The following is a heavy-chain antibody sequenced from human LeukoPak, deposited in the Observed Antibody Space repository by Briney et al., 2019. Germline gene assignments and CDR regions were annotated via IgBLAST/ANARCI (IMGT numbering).Heavy chain of an antibody. J-gene: IGHJ3*02. CDR2: ISGSSSYI. V-gene: IGHV3-21*01. D-gene: IGHD2/OR15-2a*01. Sequence: GGSLRLSCAASGFIFSNSAMNWVRQAPGKGLEWVSSISGSSSYIYYADSVKGRFTISRDNAKNSLYLQMNSLRAEDTAVYYCARVESMTYAFDIWGQGTMVTVSS. CDR3: ARVESMTYAFDI. CDR1: GFIFSNSA.